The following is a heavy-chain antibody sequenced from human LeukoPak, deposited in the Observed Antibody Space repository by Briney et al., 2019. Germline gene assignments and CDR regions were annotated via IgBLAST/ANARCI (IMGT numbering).Heavy chain of an antibody. V-gene: IGHV1-18*01. CDR2: ISAYNGNT. Sequence: ASVKVSCKASGYTFTSYGISWVRQAPGQGLEWMGWISAYNGNTNYAQKLQGRVTMTTDTSTSTAYMELRSLRSDDTAVYYCARGDIGAAGNDRTPFDYWGQGTLVTVSS. CDR3: ARGDIGAAGNDRTPFDY. D-gene: IGHD6-13*01. J-gene: IGHJ4*02. CDR1: GYTFTSYG.